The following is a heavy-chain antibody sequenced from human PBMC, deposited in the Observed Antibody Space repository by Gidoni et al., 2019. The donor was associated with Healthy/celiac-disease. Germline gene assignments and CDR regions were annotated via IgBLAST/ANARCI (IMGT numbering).Heavy chain of an antibody. V-gene: IGHV3-64*01. CDR3: AREWRDGYNYPDAFDI. CDR1: GFPFSSYA. J-gene: IGHJ3*02. Sequence: EVQLVESGGGLVQPGGSLRLSCAASGFPFSSYAMHWVRQAPGKGLEYVSAISSNGGSTYYANSVKGRFTISRDNSKNTLYLQMGSLRAEDMAVYYCAREWRDGYNYPDAFDIWGQGTMVTVSS. D-gene: IGHD5-12*01. CDR2: ISSNGGST.